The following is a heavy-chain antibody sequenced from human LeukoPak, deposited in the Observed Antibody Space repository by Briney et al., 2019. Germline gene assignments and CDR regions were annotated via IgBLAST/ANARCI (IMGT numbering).Heavy chain of an antibody. J-gene: IGHJ3*02. CDR3: ARHHGTRDAFDI. V-gene: IGHV4-59*08. CDR1: GGSISSYY. D-gene: IGHD1-1*01. CDR2: IYYSGST. Sequence: SETLSLTCTVSGGSISSYYWSWIRQPPGKGLEWIGYIYYSGSTNYNPSLKSRVTISVDTSKNQFSLKLSSVTAADTAVYYCARHHGTRDAFDIWGQGTMVTVSS.